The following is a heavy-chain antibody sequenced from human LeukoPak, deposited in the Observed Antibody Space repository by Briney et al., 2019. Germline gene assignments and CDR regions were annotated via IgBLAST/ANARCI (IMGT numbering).Heavy chain of an antibody. V-gene: IGHV3-43*02. D-gene: IGHD1-26*01. CDR3: AQDCWGSYLS. CDR1: GFTFASYA. CDR2: IFGDGETT. Sequence: SGGSLRLSCTASGFTFASYAMHWVRQAPGKGLEYVSLIFGDGETTHYADSVKGRFTISRDNSKNSLYLQMNNLRSDDTAFYYCAQDCWGSYLSWGRGTLVTVSS. J-gene: IGHJ4*02.